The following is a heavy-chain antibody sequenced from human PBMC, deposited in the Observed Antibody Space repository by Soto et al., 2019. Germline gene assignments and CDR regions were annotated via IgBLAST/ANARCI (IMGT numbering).Heavy chain of an antibody. CDR2: INHSGST. Sequence: QVQLQQWGAGLLKPSETLSLTCAVYGGSFSGYYWSWIRQPPGKGLEWIGEINHSGSTNYNPSLKSRVTISVDTSKTQFSLKLSSVTAADTAVYYCARGGVLDYDYWGQGTLVTVSS. J-gene: IGHJ4*02. D-gene: IGHD3-3*02. CDR3: ARGGVLDYDY. V-gene: IGHV4-34*01. CDR1: GGSFSGYY.